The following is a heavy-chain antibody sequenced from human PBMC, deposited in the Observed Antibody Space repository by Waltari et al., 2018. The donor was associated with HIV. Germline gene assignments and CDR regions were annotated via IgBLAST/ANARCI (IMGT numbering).Heavy chain of an antibody. Sequence: QVQLVESGGGGVQPGRSLRLSCAAAGFTFSSYGMHWVRPAPGKGLEWVAVISYDGSNKYYADSVKGRFTISRDNSKNTLYLQMNSLRAEDTAVYYCAKGSAPGNFDYWGQGTLVTVSS. CDR1: GFTFSSYG. V-gene: IGHV3-30*18. D-gene: IGHD6-13*01. J-gene: IGHJ4*02. CDR2: ISYDGSNK. CDR3: AKGSAPGNFDY.